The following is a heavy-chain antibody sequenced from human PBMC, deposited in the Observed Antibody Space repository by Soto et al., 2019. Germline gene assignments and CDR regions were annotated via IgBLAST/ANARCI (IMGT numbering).Heavy chain of an antibody. CDR2: ISGSGGST. Sequence: EVQLLESGGGLVQPGGSLRLSCAASGFTFSNYAVTWVRQAPGKGLEWVSSISGSGGSTYYVGPVEGRFTISRDNSKNTLYLQMNSLRAEDTAVYYCAKDQGSSWYEIDYWGQGTLVTVSS. CDR3: AKDQGSSWYEIDY. D-gene: IGHD6-13*01. V-gene: IGHV3-23*01. CDR1: GFTFSNYA. J-gene: IGHJ4*02.